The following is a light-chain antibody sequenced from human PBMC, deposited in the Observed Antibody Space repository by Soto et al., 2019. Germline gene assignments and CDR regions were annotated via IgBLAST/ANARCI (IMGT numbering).Light chain of an antibody. Sequence: RVTQSASTLSAPVGDRVTITCRASQCLXVWFAWYQQKAGKAPNILXDKASRLESGGPSRLSGSGSETEFTLTISGLQPGDSATYYCQQYNSYSPTFGQGTKVDIK. J-gene: IGKJ1*01. CDR2: KAS. CDR3: QQYNSYSPT. V-gene: IGKV1-5*03. CDR1: QCLXVW.